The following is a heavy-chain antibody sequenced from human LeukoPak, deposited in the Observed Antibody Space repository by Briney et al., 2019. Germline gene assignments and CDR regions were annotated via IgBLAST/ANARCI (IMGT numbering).Heavy chain of an antibody. D-gene: IGHD2-15*01. CDR2: IYYRGST. CDR1: GGSISSSSYY. J-gene: IGHJ6*03. CDR3: ARLWAVLLLVYYYYMDV. Sequence: TSETLSLTCTVSGGSISSSSYYWGWIRQPPGKGLEWIVSIYYRGSTYYNPSLKSRVTISVDTSKNQFSLKLSSVTAADTAVSYCARLWAVLLLVYYYYMDVWGKGTTVTVSS. V-gene: IGHV4-39*01.